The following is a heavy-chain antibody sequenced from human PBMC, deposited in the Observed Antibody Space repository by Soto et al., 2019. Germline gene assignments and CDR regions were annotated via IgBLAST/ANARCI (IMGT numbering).Heavy chain of an antibody. V-gene: IGHV3-74*01. Sequence: EVQLVESGGGLVQPGGSLRLSCAASGSTFGNYWMHWVRQAPGKGLVWVSRISDYGRINYADSVKDRFIISRDDARSELYLQLNDLRVEDTATYYCARGGLEPFDHWGQGALVTVSS. CDR3: ARGGLEPFDH. J-gene: IGHJ4*02. D-gene: IGHD1-1*01. CDR1: GSTFGNYW. CDR2: ISDYGRI.